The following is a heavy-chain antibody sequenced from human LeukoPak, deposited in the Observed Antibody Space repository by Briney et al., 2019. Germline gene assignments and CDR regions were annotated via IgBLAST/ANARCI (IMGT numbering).Heavy chain of an antibody. Sequence: GGSLRLSCAASGFTFSNYAMNWVRQPPGKGLEWVSAISSSGVSTYYADSVKGRFTISRDNSKNTLYLQMNSLRAEDAAVYYCAKAPANYVDTAMGTFDYWGQGTLVTVSS. CDR3: AKAPANYVDTAMGTFDY. J-gene: IGHJ4*02. V-gene: IGHV3-23*01. CDR2: ISSSGVST. D-gene: IGHD5-18*01. CDR1: GFTFSNYA.